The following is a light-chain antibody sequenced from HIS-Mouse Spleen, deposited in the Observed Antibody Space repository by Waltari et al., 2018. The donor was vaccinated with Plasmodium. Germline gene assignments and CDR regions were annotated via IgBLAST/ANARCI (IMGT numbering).Light chain of an antibody. Sequence: SYELTQPSSVSVSPGQTARITCSGDVLAKKYARWFQQKPGLAPVLGIYKDSERPSGIPGRFSGSSAGTTVTLTISGAHVEDEADYYCYSAADNNRVFGGGTKLTVL. CDR3: YSAADNNRV. J-gene: IGLJ3*02. CDR2: KDS. CDR1: VLAKKY. V-gene: IGLV3-27*01.